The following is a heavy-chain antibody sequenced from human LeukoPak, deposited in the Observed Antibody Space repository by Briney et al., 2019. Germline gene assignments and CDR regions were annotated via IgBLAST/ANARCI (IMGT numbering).Heavy chain of an antibody. D-gene: IGHD1-14*01. CDR1: GDSISGTTYY. CDR2: IYYSGST. J-gene: IGHJ4*02. CDR3: ARDEVHIWDSFFRGGTRFFDH. V-gene: IGHV4-39*07. Sequence: SETLSLTCNVSGDSISGTTYYWGWIRQPPGKGLEWVASIYYSGSTYYNPSLKSRVTISVDTSNNQFSLEVNHVTAADTAVYYCARDEVHIWDSFFRGGTRFFDHWGQGQLVTVSS.